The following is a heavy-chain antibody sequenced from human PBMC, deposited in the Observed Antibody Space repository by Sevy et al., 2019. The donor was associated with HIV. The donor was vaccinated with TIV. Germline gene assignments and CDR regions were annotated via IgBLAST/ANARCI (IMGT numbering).Heavy chain of an antibody. J-gene: IGHJ4*02. V-gene: IGHV4-39*01. CDR3: ARQGGSCKSGPCYTFFDF. Sequence: LSLTCTVSGGSINRSSYYWGWIRQPPGKGLEWIASIHSGGNAYYNPSLKSRVTVSVDTSKNQVSLKRTSVTAADTAVYYCARQGGSCKSGPCYTFFDFWGQGTLVTVSS. D-gene: IGHD2-8*02. CDR2: IHSGGNA. CDR1: GGSINRSSYY.